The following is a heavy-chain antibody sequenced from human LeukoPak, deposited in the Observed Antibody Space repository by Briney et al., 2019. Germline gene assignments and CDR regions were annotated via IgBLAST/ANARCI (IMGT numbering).Heavy chain of an antibody. CDR1: GYSFTNYW. J-gene: IGHJ4*02. CDR2: IYPGDSDT. V-gene: IGHV5-51*01. CDR3: ASQGQYCGHTNCYSIGYFDY. D-gene: IGHD2-2*01. Sequence: GESLKISCKGSGYSFTNYWIGWVRQMPGKGLEWMGIIYPGDSDTRYSPSFQGQVTISADKSISTAYLQWSSLKASDTAMYYCASQGQYCGHTNCYSIGYFDYWGQGTLVTVSS.